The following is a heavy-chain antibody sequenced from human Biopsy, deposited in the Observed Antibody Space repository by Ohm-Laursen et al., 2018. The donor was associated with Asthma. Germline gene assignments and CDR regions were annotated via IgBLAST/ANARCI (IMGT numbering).Heavy chain of an antibody. Sequence: SLRLSCAASGFTFSSSAMSWVRQAPGKGLERVSAITGSGGTTYYADSVRGRFTISRDNSKSTLFLQMDSLSAEDTAVYYCAKDFRGIAVAGDRGFDHWGQGTLVIVSS. CDR3: AKDFRGIAVAGDRGFDH. CDR1: GFTFSSSA. CDR2: ITGSGGTT. V-gene: IGHV3-23*01. D-gene: IGHD6-19*01. J-gene: IGHJ4*02.